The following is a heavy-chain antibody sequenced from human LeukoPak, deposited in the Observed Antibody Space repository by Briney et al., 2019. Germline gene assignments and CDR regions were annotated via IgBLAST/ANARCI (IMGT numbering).Heavy chain of an antibody. J-gene: IGHJ4*02. D-gene: IGHD2-15*01. CDR1: GFTVTNND. V-gene: IGHV3-66*01. CDR3: ARDLISGPATHDS. CDR2: INRGGST. Sequence: GGSLRLSCAASGFTVTNNDMNWVRQAPGKGLEWVSVINRGGSTYFADSVKGRFTVSRDNSKNTLALQMNTLRVEDTAVYYCARDLISGPATHDSWGQGALVTVSS.